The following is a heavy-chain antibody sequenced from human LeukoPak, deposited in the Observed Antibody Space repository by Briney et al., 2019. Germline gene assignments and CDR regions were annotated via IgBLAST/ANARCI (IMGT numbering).Heavy chain of an antibody. CDR2: INHSGST. D-gene: IGHD3-22*01. CDR1: GGSFSGYY. Sequence: PSETLSLTCAVYGGSFSGYYWSWIRQPPGKGREWIGEINHSGSTNYNPSLKSRVTISVDTSKNQFSLKLSSVTAADTAVYYCARGHYYDSSGYYLDAFDIWGQGTMVTVSS. V-gene: IGHV4-34*01. CDR3: ARGHYYDSSGYYLDAFDI. J-gene: IGHJ3*02.